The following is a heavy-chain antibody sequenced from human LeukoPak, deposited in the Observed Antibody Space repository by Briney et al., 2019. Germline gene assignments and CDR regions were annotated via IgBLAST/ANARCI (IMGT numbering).Heavy chain of an antibody. CDR3: ASGTYYYDSSGFYYYYYGVDV. J-gene: IGHJ6*02. CDR2: IYYSGST. D-gene: IGHD3-22*01. CDR1: GGSISSYY. Sequence: PSETLSLTCTVSGGSISSYYWSWIRQPPGKGLEWIGYIYYSGSTNYNPSLKSRVTISVDTSKNQFSLKLSSVTAADTAVYYCASGTYYYDSSGFYYYYYGVDVWGQGTTVTVSS. V-gene: IGHV4-59*08.